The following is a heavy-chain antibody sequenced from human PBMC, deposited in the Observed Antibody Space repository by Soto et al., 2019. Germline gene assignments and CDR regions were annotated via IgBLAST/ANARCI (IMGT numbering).Heavy chain of an antibody. CDR1: GGSISSSSYY. V-gene: IGHV4-39*01. J-gene: IGHJ4*02. CDR2: IYYSGST. Sequence: PSETLSLTYTISGGSISSSSYYWGWIRQPPGKGLEWIGSIYYSGSTYYNPSLKSRVTISVDTSKNQFSLKLSSVTAADTAVYYCARKLVDIVVVVAATLISGLSRKAPPPPRNWGQGTLVHVSS. CDR3: ARKLVDIVVVVAATLISGLSRKAPPPPRN. D-gene: IGHD2-15*01.